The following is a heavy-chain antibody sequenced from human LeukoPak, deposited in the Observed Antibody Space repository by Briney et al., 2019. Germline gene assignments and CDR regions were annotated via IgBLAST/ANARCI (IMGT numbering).Heavy chain of an antibody. J-gene: IGHJ4*02. V-gene: IGHV3-66*03. D-gene: IGHD2-2*01. CDR3: ARVRNVGYCSSTSYEFDY. CDR2: IYSCGST. CDR1: GFTVSSNY. Sequence: PGGSLRLSCAASGFTVSSNYMSWVRQAPGKGLEWVSVIYSCGSTYYADSVKGRFTISRDNSKNTLYLQINSLRAEDTAVYYCARVRNVGYCSSTSYEFDYWGQGTLVTVSS.